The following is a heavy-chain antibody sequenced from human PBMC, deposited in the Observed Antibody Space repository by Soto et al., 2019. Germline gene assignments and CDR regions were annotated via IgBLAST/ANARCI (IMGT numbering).Heavy chain of an antibody. J-gene: IGHJ4*02. D-gene: IGHD6-13*01. Sequence: GGSLRLSCAASGFTFDDYAMHWVRQAPGKGLEWVSGISWNSGSIGYADSVKGRFTISRDNAKNSLYLKMNSLRAEDTALYYCAKLKGSTPKIHTYLQQLVPGYFDYWGQGTLVTVSS. CDR1: GFTFDDYA. V-gene: IGHV3-9*01. CDR3: AKLKGSTPKIHTYLQQLVPGYFDY. CDR2: ISWNSGSI.